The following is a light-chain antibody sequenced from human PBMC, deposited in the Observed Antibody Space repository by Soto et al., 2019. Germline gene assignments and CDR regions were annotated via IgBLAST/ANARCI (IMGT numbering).Light chain of an antibody. CDR3: QQYDDSMT. CDR1: QSISSNY. V-gene: IGKV3-20*01. J-gene: IGKJ1*01. CDR2: GAS. Sequence: ESVLTQSPGTLSFSPGEIATLSCRASQSISSNYLAWYQQKPGQAPRLLIYGASTRATGIPDRFSGSGSGTDFTLTISRLEPEDFAVYPCQQYDDSMTFGQGTKVDI.